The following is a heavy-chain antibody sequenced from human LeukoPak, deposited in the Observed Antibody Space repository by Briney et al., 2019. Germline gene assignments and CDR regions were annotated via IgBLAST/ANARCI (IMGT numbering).Heavy chain of an antibody. Sequence: ASVKVSCKGSGYTLSNHAFSWVRQAPGQGLEWMGWISADNGNTNHAQKFQGRVSLTTDTSTSTAYMELRSLRSDDTAVYYCARILYDISGYGFDPWGQGTLVTVSS. V-gene: IGHV1-18*04. CDR1: GYTLSNHA. CDR3: ARILYDISGYGFDP. D-gene: IGHD3-22*01. CDR2: ISADNGNT. J-gene: IGHJ5*02.